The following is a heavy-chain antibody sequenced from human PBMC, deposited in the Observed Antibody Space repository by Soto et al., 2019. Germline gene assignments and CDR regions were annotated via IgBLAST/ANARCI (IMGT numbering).Heavy chain of an antibody. J-gene: IGHJ4*02. Sequence: QVQLQESGPGLVKPSQTLSLTCTVSGDPISSGGYYWSWIRQHPGKGLEWIGYIYYSGTTYYNPSLKSRVTLSVDSSKNQFSLRLSSVTAADTAVYYCARYCSGGSCLRWGQGTLVTVSS. CDR2: IYYSGTT. V-gene: IGHV4-31*03. D-gene: IGHD2-15*01. CDR1: GDPISSGGYY. CDR3: ARYCSGGSCLR.